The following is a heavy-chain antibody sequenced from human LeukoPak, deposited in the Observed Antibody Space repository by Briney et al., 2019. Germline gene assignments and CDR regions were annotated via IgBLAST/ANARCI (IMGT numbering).Heavy chain of an antibody. Sequence: PSETLSLTCTVSGGSISSYYWSWIRQPAGKGLEWIGRIYTSGSTNYNPSLKSRVTISVDTSKNQFSLKLSSVTAADTALYYCARHDSLLVWFDYWGLGTLVTVSS. CDR2: IYTSGST. CDR3: ARHDSLLVWFDY. D-gene: IGHD2-8*01. V-gene: IGHV4-4*07. CDR1: GGSISSYY. J-gene: IGHJ4*02.